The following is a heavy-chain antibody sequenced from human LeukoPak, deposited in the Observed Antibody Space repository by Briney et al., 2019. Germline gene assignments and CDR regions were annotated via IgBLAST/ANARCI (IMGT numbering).Heavy chain of an antibody. CDR1: GYTFTCYY. J-gene: IGHJ4*02. CDR3: ARLRDSSGYYYDY. Sequence: GASVKVSCKASGYTFTCYYMHWVRQAPGQGLEWMGWINPNSGGTNYAQKFQGWVTMTRDTSISTAYMELSRLRSDDTAVYYCARLRDSSGYYYDYWGQGTLVTVSS. CDR2: INPNSGGT. D-gene: IGHD3-22*01. V-gene: IGHV1-2*04.